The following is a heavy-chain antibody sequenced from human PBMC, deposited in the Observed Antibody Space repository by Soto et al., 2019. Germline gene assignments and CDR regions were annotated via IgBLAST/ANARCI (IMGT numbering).Heavy chain of an antibody. D-gene: IGHD3-16*02. Sequence: PSETLSLPCTVSYDSINKYRRSRVRQPPGKGLEWIGCFYFSTNYNPALNSRVTISVDRSKNHFSLKLTSVTAADTVVYFCARTNTRYRSPDYWGQGTLVTVSS. CDR2: FYFST. J-gene: IGHJ4*02. V-gene: IGHV4-59*08. CDR3: ARTNTRYRSPDY. CDR1: YDSINKYR.